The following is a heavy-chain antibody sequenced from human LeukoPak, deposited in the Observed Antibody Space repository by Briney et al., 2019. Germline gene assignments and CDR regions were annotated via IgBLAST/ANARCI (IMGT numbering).Heavy chain of an antibody. Sequence: SQTLSLTCTISGDSVSSNSAAWNWIRQSPSRGLEWLGRTYYRSKWYNDYAVSVKSRITINPDTSKNQFSLQLNSVTPEDTAVYYCAREGMVRGVLGPQAHNWFDPWGQGTLVTVSS. J-gene: IGHJ5*02. V-gene: IGHV6-1*01. CDR1: GDSVSSNSAA. D-gene: IGHD3-10*01. CDR3: AREGMVRGVLGPQAHNWFDP. CDR2: TYYRSKWYN.